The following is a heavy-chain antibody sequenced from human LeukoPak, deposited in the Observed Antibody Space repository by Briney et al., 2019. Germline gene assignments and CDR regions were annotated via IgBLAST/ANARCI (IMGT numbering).Heavy chain of an antibody. CDR1: GFTFSSYS. Sequence: GGSLRLSCAASGFTFSSYSINWVRQAPGKGLEWVSSISSSSTYIYYADSVKGRFTISRDSAKNSLYLQMNSLRAEDTALYYCARDSVAAPYYFDYWGQGTLVTVSS. CDR2: ISSSSTYI. D-gene: IGHD6-19*01. CDR3: ARDSVAAPYYFDY. J-gene: IGHJ4*02. V-gene: IGHV3-21*01.